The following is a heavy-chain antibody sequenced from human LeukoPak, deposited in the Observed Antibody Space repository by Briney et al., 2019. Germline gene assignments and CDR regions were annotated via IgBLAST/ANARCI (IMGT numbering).Heavy chain of an antibody. D-gene: IGHD6-19*01. CDR3: ARVQASGWLFDY. CDR2: ISSSSSFI. V-gene: IGHV3-21*01. Sequence: GGSLRLSCAASEFTFSTYSMNWVRQAPGEGLEWVSSISSSSSFIYYADSVKGRFTISRDNAKNSLYLQMNSLRAEDTAVYYCARVQASGWLFDYWGQGTLVTVSS. J-gene: IGHJ4*02. CDR1: EFTFSTYS.